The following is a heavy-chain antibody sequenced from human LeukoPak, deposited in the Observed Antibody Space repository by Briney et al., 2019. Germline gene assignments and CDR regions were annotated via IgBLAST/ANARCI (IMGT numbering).Heavy chain of an antibody. J-gene: IGHJ4*02. D-gene: IGHD3-22*01. CDR1: GFTFGDYA. V-gene: IGHV3-49*04. CDR2: IRSKAYGGTT. CDR3: TRGFYYDSSGYYYPVGYFDY. Sequence: PGRSLRLSCTASGFTFGDYAMSGVRQAPGKGLEWVGFIRSKAYGGTTEYAASVKGRFTISRDDSKSIAYLQMNSLKTEDTAVYYCTRGFYYDSSGYYYPVGYFDYWGQGTLVTVSS.